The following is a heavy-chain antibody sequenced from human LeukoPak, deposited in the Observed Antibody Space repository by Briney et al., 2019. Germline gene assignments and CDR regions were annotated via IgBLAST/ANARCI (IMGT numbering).Heavy chain of an antibody. D-gene: IGHD6-13*01. Sequence: ASVKVSCKASGYTFTGYYMHWVRQAPGQGLEWMGGFDPEDGETIYAQKFQGRVTMTEDTSTDTAYMELSSLRSEDTAVYYCARRSLAAAAPYYYYMDVWGKGTTVTVSS. CDR2: FDPEDGET. CDR3: ARRSLAAAAPYYYYMDV. CDR1: GYTFTGYY. V-gene: IGHV1-24*01. J-gene: IGHJ6*03.